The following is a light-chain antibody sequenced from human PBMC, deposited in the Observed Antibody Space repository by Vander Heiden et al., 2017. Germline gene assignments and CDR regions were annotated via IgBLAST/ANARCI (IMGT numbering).Light chain of an antibody. CDR3: QHYGSSLYT. CDR1: QRVSSSY. V-gene: IGKV3-20*01. CDR2: GAS. J-gene: IGKJ2*01. Sequence: EIVLTQSPGTLSLSPGERATLSCRASQRVSSSYLAWYQQKPGQAPRLFIYGASSRATGIPDRFSGSGSGTDFTLTISRLEPEDFAVYYCQHYGSSLYTFGQGTKLEIK.